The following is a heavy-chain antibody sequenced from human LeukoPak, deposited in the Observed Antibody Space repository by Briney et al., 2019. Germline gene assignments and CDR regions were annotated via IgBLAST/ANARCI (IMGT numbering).Heavy chain of an antibody. D-gene: IGHD3-10*01. V-gene: IGHV3-23*01. CDR2: ISGSGGST. Sequence: QAGGSLRLSCAASGFTFSSYAMSWVRQAPGKGLEWVSAISGSGGSTYYADSVKGRFTISRDNAKNSLYLQMNSLRAEDTAVYCCARVLPGELFYGYYYGMDVWGQGTTVTVSS. CDR3: ARVLPGELFYGYYYGMDV. CDR1: GFTFSSYA. J-gene: IGHJ6*02.